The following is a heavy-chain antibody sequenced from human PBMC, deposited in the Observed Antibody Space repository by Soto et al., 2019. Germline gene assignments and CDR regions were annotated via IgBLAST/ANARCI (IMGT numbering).Heavy chain of an antibody. V-gene: IGHV1-18*01. CDR1: GYTFTSYC. CDR3: ARDVFGLRFLEWLYPDY. J-gene: IGHJ4*02. CDR2: ISAYNGNT. Sequence: ASVKVSCKASGYTFTSYCISWVRQAPGQGLEWMGWISAYNGNTNYAQKLQGRVTMTTDTSTSTAYMELRSLRSDDTAVYYCARDVFGLRFLEWLYPDYWGQGTLVTVSS. D-gene: IGHD3-3*01.